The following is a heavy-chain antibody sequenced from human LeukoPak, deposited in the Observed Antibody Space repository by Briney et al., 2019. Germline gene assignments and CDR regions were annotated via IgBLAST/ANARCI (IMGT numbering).Heavy chain of an antibody. J-gene: IGHJ4*02. V-gene: IGHV3-23*01. CDR3: AKDWGITIFGVVPTRGYYFDY. Sequence: GGSLRLSCATSGFSFSSYAMSWVRQAPGKGLEWVSAMSSSDDGRYYAASVKGRFTISRDNSKNTLYLQMNSLRAEDTAVYYCAKDWGITIFGVVPTRGYYFDYWGQGTLVTVSS. D-gene: IGHD3-3*01. CDR2: MSSSDDGR. CDR1: GFSFSSYA.